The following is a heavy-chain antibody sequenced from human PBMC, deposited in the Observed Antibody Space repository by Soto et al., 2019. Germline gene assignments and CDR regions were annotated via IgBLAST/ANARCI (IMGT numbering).Heavy chain of an antibody. V-gene: IGHV4-39*01. Sequence: QLQLQESGPGLVKPSETLSLTCTVSGGSISSSTYYWAWLRQPPGKGLEYIGSLQYSGGTYYNPSLTSRVTISVETSKNQFSLQRTSGTAADTAVYYRAHVYASGHIWGQGTLVTVSP. CDR1: GGSISSSTYY. CDR3: AHVYASGHI. D-gene: IGHD3-10*01. CDR2: LQYSGGT. J-gene: IGHJ4*02.